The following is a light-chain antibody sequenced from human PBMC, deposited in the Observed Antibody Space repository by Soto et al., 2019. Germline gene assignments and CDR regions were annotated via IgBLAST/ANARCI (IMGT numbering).Light chain of an antibody. Sequence: DIHMTQSPSTLSASVGDRVTITCRASQSISIWLAWYQQKPGKAPNLLIYKTSSLETGVPSRFSGSGSGTEFTLTISSLHPDDFATYYCQHWNDYSWTFGQETKVEVK. J-gene: IGKJ1*01. V-gene: IGKV1-5*03. CDR2: KTS. CDR3: QHWNDYSWT. CDR1: QSISIW.